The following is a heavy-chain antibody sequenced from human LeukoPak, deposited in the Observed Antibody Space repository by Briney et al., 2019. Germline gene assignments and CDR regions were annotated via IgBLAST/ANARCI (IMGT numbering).Heavy chain of an antibody. J-gene: IGHJ4*02. CDR2: ISSSSSYI. CDR1: GFTFSSYT. V-gene: IGHV3-21*01. CDR3: ARVSTGSNYFDY. Sequence: GGSLRLSCAASGFTFSSYTMNWVRQAPGKGLEWVSSISSSSSYIYYADSVKGRFTISRDNAKNSLYLQMNSLRAEDTAVYYCARVSTGSNYFDYWGQGTLVTVSS. D-gene: IGHD3-9*01.